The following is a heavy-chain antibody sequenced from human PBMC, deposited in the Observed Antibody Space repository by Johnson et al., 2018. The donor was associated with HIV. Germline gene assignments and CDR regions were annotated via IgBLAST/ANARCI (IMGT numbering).Heavy chain of an antibody. Sequence: VQLVESGGGVVQPGRSLRLSCAASVFTFSNYAMHWVRQAPGKGLEWVAGISGSGGRPYYADSVKGRFTISRDNSKNTTYLQMNSLRAEDTAVYYCAKERDSYYPPTFAAFDIWGQGTMVTVSS. CDR2: ISGSGGRP. CDR1: VFTFSNYA. V-gene: IGHV3-23*04. CDR3: AKERDSYYPPTFAAFDI. D-gene: IGHD4-11*01. J-gene: IGHJ3*02.